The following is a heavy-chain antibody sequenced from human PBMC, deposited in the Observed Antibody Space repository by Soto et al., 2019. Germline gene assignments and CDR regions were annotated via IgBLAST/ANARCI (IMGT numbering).Heavy chain of an antibody. CDR3: ARRYGGNFAY. V-gene: IGHV4-59*01. D-gene: IGHD3-16*01. Sequence: QVQLQESGPGLVKPSETLSLTCTVSGGSISSYYWSWIRQPPGKGLEWIGYIYYSGSTNYNPSLKRRVTIPVDTSKNQFSPKLSSVTAAYTALYYCARRYGGNFAYCGPGTLVTVSS. CDR1: GGSISSYY. J-gene: IGHJ4*02. CDR2: IYYSGST.